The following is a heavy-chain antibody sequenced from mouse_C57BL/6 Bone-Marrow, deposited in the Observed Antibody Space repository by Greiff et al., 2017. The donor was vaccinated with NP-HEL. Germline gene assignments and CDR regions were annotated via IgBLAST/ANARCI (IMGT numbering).Heavy chain of an antibody. V-gene: IGHV2-2*01. CDR1: GFSLTSYG. CDR2: IWSGGST. J-gene: IGHJ4*01. CDR3: ARMGYGNYGYYAMDY. D-gene: IGHD2-1*01. Sequence: VHLVESGPGLVQPSQSLSITCTVSGFSLTSYGVHWVRQSPGKGLEWLGVIWSGGSTDYNAAFISRLSISKDNSKSQVFFKMNSLQADDTAIYYCARMGYGNYGYYAMDYWGQGTSVTVSS.